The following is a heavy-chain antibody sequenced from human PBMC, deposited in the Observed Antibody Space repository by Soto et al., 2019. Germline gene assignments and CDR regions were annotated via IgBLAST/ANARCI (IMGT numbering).Heavy chain of an antibody. CDR3: AKGMSRGSSPRFGY. CDR1: GFTFSSYG. CDR2: ISYDGSNK. V-gene: IGHV3-30*18. J-gene: IGHJ4*02. D-gene: IGHD6-6*01. Sequence: QVQLVESGGGVVQPGRSLRLSCAASGFTFSSYGMHWVRQAPGKGLEWVAVISYDGSNKYYADSVKGRFTISRDNSKNTLYLQVNGLRAEDTAVYYCAKGMSRGSSPRFGYWGQGTLVTVSS.